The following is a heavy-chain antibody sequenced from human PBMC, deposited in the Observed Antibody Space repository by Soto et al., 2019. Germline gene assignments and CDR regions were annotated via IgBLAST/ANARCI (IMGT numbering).Heavy chain of an antibody. Sequence: GGSLRLSCAASGFTFSSYAMSWVRQTPGKGLEWVSAISGSGGSTYNADSVKGRFTISRDNSKNTLYLQMNSLRAEDTAVYYCAREIYDDYDSSGFDHWGQGTLVTVSS. CDR3: AREIYDDYDSSGFDH. J-gene: IGHJ4*02. V-gene: IGHV3-23*01. D-gene: IGHD3-22*01. CDR1: GFTFSSYA. CDR2: ISGSGGST.